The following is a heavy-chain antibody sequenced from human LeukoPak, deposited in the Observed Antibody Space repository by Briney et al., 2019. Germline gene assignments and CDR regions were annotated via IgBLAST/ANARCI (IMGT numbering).Heavy chain of an antibody. CDR2: IGSDGKT. CDR3: ARDLHYYVAMDV. V-gene: IGHV3-53*01. J-gene: IGHJ6*02. CDR1: GGSITNTNY. D-gene: IGHD3-10*02. Sequence: ETLSLTCGVSGGSITNTNYWTWVRQPPGKGLEWVASIGSDGKTHYSESVKGRFAISRDNWKRILFLQLNSLRAEDTALYYCARDLHYYVAMDVWGQGTTVTVSS.